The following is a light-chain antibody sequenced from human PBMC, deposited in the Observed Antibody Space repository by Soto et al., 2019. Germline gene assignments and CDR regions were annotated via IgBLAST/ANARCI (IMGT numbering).Light chain of an antibody. V-gene: IGKV3-20*01. J-gene: IGKJ4*01. CDR3: QQYGSSPAT. Sequence: IVLTQSPATLSLSPGERATLSCRASQSVSSSYLAWYQQKPGQAPRLLIYGASSRATGIPDRFSGSGSGTDFTLTISRLEPEDFAVYYCQQYGSSPATFGGGTKVDIK. CDR1: QSVSSSY. CDR2: GAS.